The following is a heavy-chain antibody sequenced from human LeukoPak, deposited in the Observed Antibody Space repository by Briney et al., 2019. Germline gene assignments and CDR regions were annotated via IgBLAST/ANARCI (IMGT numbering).Heavy chain of an antibody. D-gene: IGHD4-11*01. CDR1: GDSVSSNSAA. Sequence: SQTLSLTCAISGDSVSSNSAAWNWIRQSPSRGLEWLGRTYYRSKWYNDYAVSVKSRITINPDTSKNHFSLQLSSVTAADTAVYFCARGRVSSSTWHSTYYYYFYMDVWGKGTTVTVSS. V-gene: IGHV6-1*01. CDR3: ARGRVSSSTWHSTYYYYFYMDV. CDR2: TYYRSKWYN. J-gene: IGHJ6*03.